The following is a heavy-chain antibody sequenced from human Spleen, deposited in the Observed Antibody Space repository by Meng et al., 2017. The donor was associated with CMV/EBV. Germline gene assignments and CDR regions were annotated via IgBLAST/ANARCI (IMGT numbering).Heavy chain of an antibody. CDR1: GGSISSSRHY. D-gene: IGHD5-12*01. Sequence: LQGSGQGLVKPSQTLSLTSTVSGGSISSSRHYWGWIRQPPGKGLEWIGSIYYSGSTYYNPSLRSRVTMSLDTSKNQFSLKLSSVTATDTAVYYCARHDGGYGDYFDHWGQGTLVTVSS. V-gene: IGHV4-39*01. J-gene: IGHJ4*02. CDR2: IYYSGST. CDR3: ARHDGGYGDYFDH.